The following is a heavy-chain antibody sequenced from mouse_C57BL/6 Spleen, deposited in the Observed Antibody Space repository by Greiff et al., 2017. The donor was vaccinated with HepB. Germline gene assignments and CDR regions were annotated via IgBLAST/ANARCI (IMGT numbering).Heavy chain of an antibody. Sequence: QVQLQQSGAELARPGASVKLSCKASGYTFTSYGISWVKQRTGQGLEWIGEIYPRSGNTYYNEKFKGKATLTADKSSSTAYMELRSLTSEDSAVYFCAGVYYGSSYWFAYWGQGTLVTVSA. CDR2: IYPRSGNT. D-gene: IGHD1-1*01. CDR3: AGVYYGSSYWFAY. J-gene: IGHJ3*01. V-gene: IGHV1-81*01. CDR1: GYTFTSYG.